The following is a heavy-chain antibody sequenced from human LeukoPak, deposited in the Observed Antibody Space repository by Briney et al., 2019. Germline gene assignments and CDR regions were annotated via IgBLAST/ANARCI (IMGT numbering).Heavy chain of an antibody. CDR3: AKDREGLSSGYDLEYFDY. CDR1: GFTFSSYA. D-gene: IGHD5-12*01. Sequence: QPGGSLRLSCAASGFTFSSYAMNWVRQAPGKGLEWVSAISGGGGTTYYAASVKGRFTISRDNSKNTLLLQMNSLRAEDTAVYYCAKDREGLSSGYDLEYFDYWGQGTLVTVSS. V-gene: IGHV3-23*01. CDR2: ISGGGGTT. J-gene: IGHJ4*02.